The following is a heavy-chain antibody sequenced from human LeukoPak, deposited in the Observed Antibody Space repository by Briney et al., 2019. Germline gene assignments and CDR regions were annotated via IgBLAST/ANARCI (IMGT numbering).Heavy chain of an antibody. Sequence: GGSLRLSCAASGFTFSDYYMSWIRQAPGKGLEWVSYISSSGSTIYYADSVKGRFTISRDNAKNSLYLQMNSLRAEDTAVYYCARDILRGSGSYYSPAFDYWGQGTLVTVSS. V-gene: IGHV3-11*04. D-gene: IGHD3-10*01. CDR2: ISSSGSTI. CDR3: ARDILRGSGSYYSPAFDY. CDR1: GFTFSDYY. J-gene: IGHJ4*02.